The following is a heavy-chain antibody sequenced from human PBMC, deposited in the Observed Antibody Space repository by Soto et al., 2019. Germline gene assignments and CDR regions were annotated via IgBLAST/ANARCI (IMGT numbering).Heavy chain of an antibody. D-gene: IGHD4-4*01. CDR1: GYSFTSYW. V-gene: IGHV5-51*01. CDR3: ARRDRGYSNYYYYYYGMDV. CDR2: IYPGDSDT. Sequence: PGESLKISCKGSGYSFTSYWIGRVRQMPGKGLEWMGIIYPGDSDTRYSPSFQGQVTISADKSISTAYLQWSSLKASDTAMYYCARRDRGYSNYYYYYYGMDVWGQGTTVTVSS. J-gene: IGHJ6*02.